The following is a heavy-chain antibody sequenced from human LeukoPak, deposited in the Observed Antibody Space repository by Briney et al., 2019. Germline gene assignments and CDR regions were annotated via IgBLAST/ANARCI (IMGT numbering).Heavy chain of an antibody. J-gene: IGHJ5*02. V-gene: IGHV4-30-4*08. CDR3: ARAVDYYGSGSYYKRWFDP. CDR1: GGSISSGDYY. Sequence: SQTLSLTCTVSGGSISSGDYYWSWIRQPPGKGLEWIGYISYSGSTHYNPSLKSRVTISLDTSKNQFSLKLSSVTAADTAVYYCARAVDYYGSGSYYKRWFDPWGQGTLVTVSS. CDR2: ISYSGST. D-gene: IGHD3-10*01.